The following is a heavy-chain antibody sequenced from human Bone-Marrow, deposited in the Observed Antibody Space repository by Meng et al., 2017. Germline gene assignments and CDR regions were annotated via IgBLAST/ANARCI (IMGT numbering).Heavy chain of an antibody. CDR2: INTNTGNP. J-gene: IGHJ5*02. V-gene: IGHV7-4-1*02. D-gene: IGHD6-13*01. Sequence: VQLVQSGSELKNPGASGKVSCKASGYTFTSYAMSWVRQAPGQGLEWMGWINTNTGNPTYAQGFTGRYVFSLDTSVSTAYLQISSLKTGDTAVYYCARIVAAAGMIAWFDPWGQGTLVTVSS. CDR1: GYTFTSYA. CDR3: ARIVAAAGMIAWFDP.